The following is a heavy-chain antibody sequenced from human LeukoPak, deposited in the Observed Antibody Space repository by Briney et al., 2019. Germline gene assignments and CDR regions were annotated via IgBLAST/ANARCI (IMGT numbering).Heavy chain of an antibody. D-gene: IGHD5-12*01. V-gene: IGHV4-31*03. CDR3: ARRDDYPDAFDI. CDR1: GGSISSGGYY. CDR2: IYYSGST. J-gene: IGHJ3*02. Sequence: SQTLSLTCTVSGGSISSGGYYWSWIRQHPGKGLEWIGYIYYSGSTYYNPSLKSRVTISVDTSKNQFSLKLSSVTAADTAVYYCARRDDYPDAFDIWGQGTMVTVSS.